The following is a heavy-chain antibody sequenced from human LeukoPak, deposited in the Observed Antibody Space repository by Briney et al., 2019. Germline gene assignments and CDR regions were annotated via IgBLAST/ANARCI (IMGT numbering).Heavy chain of an antibody. CDR1: GFTFSSYA. J-gene: IGHJ6*02. D-gene: IGHD1-26*01. V-gene: IGHV3-23*01. CDR2: ISGSGGTT. CDR3: AKASEWGPYYYYGMDV. Sequence: PGGSLRLSCAASGFTFSSYAMSWVRQAPGKGLEWVSAISGSGGTTYYADSVKGRFTISRDNSKNTLYLQMNSLRAEDTAVYYCAKASEWGPYYYYGMDVWGQGTTVTVSS.